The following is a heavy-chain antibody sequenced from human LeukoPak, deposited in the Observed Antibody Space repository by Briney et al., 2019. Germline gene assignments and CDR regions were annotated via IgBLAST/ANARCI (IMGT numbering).Heavy chain of an antibody. CDR1: GGTFSSYA. V-gene: IGHV1-69*05. J-gene: IGHJ4*02. D-gene: IGHD3-22*01. Sequence: SVKVSCKASGGTFSSYAISWVRQAPGQGLEWMGRIIPIFGTANYAQKFQGRVTITTDESTSTAYMELSRLRSEDTAVYYGARETRPSHYYDSSGYYAYWGQGTLVTVSS. CDR2: IIPIFGTA. CDR3: ARETRPSHYYDSSGYYAY.